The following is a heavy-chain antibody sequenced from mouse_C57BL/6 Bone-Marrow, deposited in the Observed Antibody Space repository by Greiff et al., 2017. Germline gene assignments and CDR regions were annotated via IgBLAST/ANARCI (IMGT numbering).Heavy chain of an antibody. D-gene: IGHD3-3*01. V-gene: IGHV5-6*02. J-gene: IGHJ3*01. CDR1: GFTFSSYG. CDR3: ARQGRTGCAD. CDR2: ISSGGSYT. Sequence: DVKLVESGGDLVKPGGSLKLSCAASGFTFSSYGMSWVRQTPDKRLAWVATISSGGSYTYYPDSVKGRFTISRDNAKNTLYLQMSRLKYEETAMYYCARQGRTGCADWGQGTLVTVSA.